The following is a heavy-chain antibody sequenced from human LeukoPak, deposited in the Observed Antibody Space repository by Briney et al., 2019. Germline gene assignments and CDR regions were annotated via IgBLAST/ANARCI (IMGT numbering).Heavy chain of an antibody. J-gene: IGHJ4*02. V-gene: IGHV4-39*01. CDR3: ARLGCSSASCYPGN. D-gene: IGHD2-2*01. CDR2: LYYSGWST. Sequence: SGALSLTCTVSGGSISSSYYSWGWVRQPPGKGLEWIGSLYYSGWSTYYNPSLKSRVTISVDTSKNQFSLKLNSVTAADTAVYYCARLGCSSASCYPGNWGQGTLVTVSS. CDR1: GGSISSSYYS.